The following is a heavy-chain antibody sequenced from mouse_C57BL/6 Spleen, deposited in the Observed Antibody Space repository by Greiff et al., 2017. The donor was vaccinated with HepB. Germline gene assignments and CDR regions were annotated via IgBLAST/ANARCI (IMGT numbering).Heavy chain of an antibody. Sequence: DVKLVESGGDLVRPGGSLKLSCAASGFTFSSYGMSWVRQTPDKRLEWVATISSGGSYTYYPDSVKGRFTISRYNAKNTLYLQMSSLKSEDTAMYYCARLAGGNAMDYWGQGTSVTVSS. CDR1: GFTFSSYG. CDR3: ARLAGGNAMDY. CDR2: ISSGGSYT. V-gene: IGHV5-6*02. J-gene: IGHJ4*01.